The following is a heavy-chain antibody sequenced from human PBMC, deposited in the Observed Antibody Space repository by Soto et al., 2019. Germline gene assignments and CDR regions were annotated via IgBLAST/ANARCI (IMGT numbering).Heavy chain of an antibody. D-gene: IGHD2-15*01. CDR3: ARAYCSGGSCYSRLYYMDV. V-gene: IGHV3-11*01. CDR1: GFTFSDYY. Sequence: GGSLRLSCAASGFTFSDYYMSWIRQAPGKGLEWVSYISSSGSTIYYADSVKGRFTISRDNAKNSLYLQMNSLRAEDTAVYYCARAYCSGGSCYSRLYYMDVWGKGTTVTVSS. J-gene: IGHJ6*03. CDR2: ISSSGSTI.